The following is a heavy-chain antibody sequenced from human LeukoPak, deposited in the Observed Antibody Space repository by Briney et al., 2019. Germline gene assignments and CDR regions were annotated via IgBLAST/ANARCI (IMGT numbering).Heavy chain of an antibody. J-gene: IGHJ4*02. CDR1: GGSISSGSYY. V-gene: IGHV4-61*02. Sequence: PSETLSLTCTVSGGSISSGSYYWSWIRQPAGKGLEWIGRIYTRGSANYNPSLKNRVIISVDTSKNHFSLKLSSVTAADTAVYYCARDRGSGSYYPFGYWGQGTLVTVSS. D-gene: IGHD3-10*01. CDR2: IYTRGSA. CDR3: ARDRGSGSYYPFGY.